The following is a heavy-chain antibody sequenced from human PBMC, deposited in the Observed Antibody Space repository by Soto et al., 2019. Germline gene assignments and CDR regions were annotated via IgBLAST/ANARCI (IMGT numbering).Heavy chain of an antibody. CDR2: IIPILGIA. CDR1: GGTFSSYT. CDR3: ARAGGYYYYMDV. D-gene: IGHD2-15*01. V-gene: IGHV1-69*02. J-gene: IGHJ6*03. Sequence: ASVKVSCKASGGTFSSYTISWVRQAPGQGLEWMGRIIPILGIANYAQKFQGRVTITADKSTSTAYMELSSLRSEDTAVYYCARAGGYYYYMDVWGKGTTVTVSS.